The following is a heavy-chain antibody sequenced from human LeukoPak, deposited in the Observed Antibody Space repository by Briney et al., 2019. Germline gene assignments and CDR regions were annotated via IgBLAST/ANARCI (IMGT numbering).Heavy chain of an antibody. J-gene: IGHJ4*02. CDR2: ISYDGSNK. CDR3: ARDPRYCSSTSCYKAFDY. Sequence: GGSLRLSCAASGFTFSSYAMHWVRQAPGKGLEWVAVISYDGSNKYYADSVKGRFTISRDNSKNTLYLQMNSLRAEDTAVYYCARDPRYCSSTSCYKAFDYWGQGPLVPSPQ. CDR1: GFTFSSYA. V-gene: IGHV3-30-3*01. D-gene: IGHD2-2*02.